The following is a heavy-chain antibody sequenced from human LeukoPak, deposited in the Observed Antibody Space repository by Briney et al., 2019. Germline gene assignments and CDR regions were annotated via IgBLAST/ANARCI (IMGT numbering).Heavy chain of an antibody. Sequence: GGPLRLSCAASGFTFSSYSMNWVRQAPGKGLEWVSSISSSSSYIYYADSVKGRFTISRDNAKNSLYLQMNSLRAEDTAVYYCARGTPQSIAAMDVWGQGTTVTVSS. D-gene: IGHD6-13*01. V-gene: IGHV3-21*01. CDR1: GFTFSSYS. CDR3: ARGTPQSIAAMDV. J-gene: IGHJ6*02. CDR2: ISSSSSYI.